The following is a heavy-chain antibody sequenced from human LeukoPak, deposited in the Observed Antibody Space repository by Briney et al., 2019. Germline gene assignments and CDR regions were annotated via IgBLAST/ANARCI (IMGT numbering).Heavy chain of an antibody. CDR1: GGTFSSYA. D-gene: IGHD6-19*01. CDR2: IIPIFGTA. Sequence: ASVKVSCKASGGTFSSYAISWVRQAPGQGLEWMGGIIPIFGTANYAQKLQGRVTITADESTSTAYMELRSLRSDDTAVYYCARAEDSSGWYGRYYFDYWGQGTLVTVSS. CDR3: ARAEDSSGWYGRYYFDY. V-gene: IGHV1-69*13. J-gene: IGHJ4*02.